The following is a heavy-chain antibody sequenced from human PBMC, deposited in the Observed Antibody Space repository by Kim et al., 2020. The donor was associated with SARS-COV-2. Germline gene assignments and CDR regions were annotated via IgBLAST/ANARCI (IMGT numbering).Heavy chain of an antibody. J-gene: IGHJ4*02. CDR2: ISYDGSNK. CDR1: GFTFSSYA. CDR3: ARPLYSGYGY. Sequence: GGSLRLSCAASGFTFSSYAMHWVRQAPGKGLEWVAVISYDGSNKYYADSVKGRFTISRDNSKNTLYLQMNSLRAEDTAVYYCARPLYSGYGYWGQGTLVTVSS. D-gene: IGHD5-12*01. V-gene: IGHV3-30-3*01.